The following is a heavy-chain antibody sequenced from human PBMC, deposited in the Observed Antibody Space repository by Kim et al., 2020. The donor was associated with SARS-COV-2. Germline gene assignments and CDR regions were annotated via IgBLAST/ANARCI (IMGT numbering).Heavy chain of an antibody. V-gene: IGHV3-30-3*01. J-gene: IGHJ4*02. CDR1: GFTFSSYA. CDR2: ISYDGSNK. Sequence: GGSLRLSCAASGFTFSSYAMHWVRQAPGKGLEWVAVISYDGSNKYYADSVKGRFTISRDNSKNTLYLQMNSLRAEDTAVYYCEPGTFDYWGQGTLVTVSS. CDR3: EPGTFDY.